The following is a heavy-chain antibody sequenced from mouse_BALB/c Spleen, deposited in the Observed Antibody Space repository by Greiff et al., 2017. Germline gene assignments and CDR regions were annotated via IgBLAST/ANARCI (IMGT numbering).Heavy chain of an antibody. CDR2: ISSGSSTI. D-gene: IGHD2-1*01. Sequence: EVKLVESGGGLVQPGGSRKLSCAASGFTFSSFGMHWVRQAPEKGLEWVAYISSGSSTIYYADTVKGRFTISRDNPKNTLFLQMTSLRSEDTAMYYCARRGNYCYAMDYWGQGTSVTVSA. J-gene: IGHJ4*01. V-gene: IGHV5-17*02. CDR1: GFTFSSFG. CDR3: ARRGNYCYAMDY.